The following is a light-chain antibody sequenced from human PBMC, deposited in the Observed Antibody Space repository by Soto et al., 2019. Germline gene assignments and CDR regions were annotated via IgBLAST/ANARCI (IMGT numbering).Light chain of an antibody. Sequence: IVLTQSPGTLSLSPGESAPLSCRAIQSISSNYLAWYQQKPGQAPRLVIYGASSRATGIPDRFSGSGSGTDFTLTISRLEPEDFAVYYCQQYGSSPPLTFGGGTKVDIK. CDR3: QQYGSSPPLT. J-gene: IGKJ4*01. CDR1: QSISSNY. CDR2: GAS. V-gene: IGKV3-20*01.